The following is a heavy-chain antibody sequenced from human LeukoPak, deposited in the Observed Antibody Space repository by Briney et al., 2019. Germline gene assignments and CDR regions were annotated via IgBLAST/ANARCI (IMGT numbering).Heavy chain of an antibody. V-gene: IGHV3-23*01. D-gene: IGHD2-21*01. CDR3: ARGPSYCGGHCYYYFDY. CDR2: ISGSGGST. CDR1: GFTFSSYA. Sequence: GGSLRLSCAASGFTFSSYAMSWVRQAPGKGLEWVSAISGSGGSTYYADSVKGRFTISRDNSKNTLYLQMNSRRAEDTAVYYCARGPSYCGGHCYYYFDYWGQGTLVTVSS. J-gene: IGHJ4*02.